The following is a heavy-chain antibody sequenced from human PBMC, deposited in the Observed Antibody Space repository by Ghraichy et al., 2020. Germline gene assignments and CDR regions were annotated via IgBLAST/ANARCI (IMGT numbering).Heavy chain of an antibody. J-gene: IGHJ6*02. CDR2: ISSSGSTI. CDR3: ARDGTLGYCTGGVCWGRRSNYYGMDV. Sequence: GGSLRLSCAASGFTFSDYYMSWIRQAPGKGLEWVSYISSSGSTIYYADSVKGRFTISRDNAKNSLYLQMNSLRAEDTAVYYCARDGTLGYCTGGVCWGRRSNYYGMDVWGQGTTVTVSS. CDR1: GFTFSDYY. V-gene: IGHV3-11*01. D-gene: IGHD2-8*02.